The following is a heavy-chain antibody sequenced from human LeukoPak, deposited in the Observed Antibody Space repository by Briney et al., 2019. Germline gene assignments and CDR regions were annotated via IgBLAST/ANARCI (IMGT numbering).Heavy chain of an antibody. J-gene: IGHJ4*02. Sequence: GGSLRLSCAASGFTFSTYAMSWVRQAPGKGLEWLSTISGSAGSTYYADSVKGRFTISRDNSKNTLYLQMNSLRAEDTAVYSCAKDFSSGYYITTFDYWGQGTLVTVSS. D-gene: IGHD3-22*01. CDR2: ISGSAGST. CDR1: GFTFSTYA. CDR3: AKDFSSGYYITTFDY. V-gene: IGHV3-23*01.